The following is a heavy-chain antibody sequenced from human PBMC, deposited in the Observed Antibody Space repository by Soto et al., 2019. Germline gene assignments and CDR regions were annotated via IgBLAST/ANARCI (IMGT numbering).Heavy chain of an antibody. D-gene: IGHD1-26*01. CDR1: GFTSSSYS. CDR2: ISSSSSYI. CDR3: ARAAIVGATSYGMDV. Sequence: GGSLRLSCAASGFTSSSYSMNWVRQAPGKGLEWVSSISSSSSYIYYADSVKGRFTISRDNAKNSLYLQMNSLRAEDTAVYYCARAAIVGATSYGMDVWGQGNPGHRLL. J-gene: IGHJ6*02. V-gene: IGHV3-21*01.